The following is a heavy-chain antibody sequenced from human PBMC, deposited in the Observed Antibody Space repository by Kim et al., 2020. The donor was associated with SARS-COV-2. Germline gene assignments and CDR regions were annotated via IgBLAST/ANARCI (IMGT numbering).Heavy chain of an antibody. V-gene: IGHV4-59*01. D-gene: IGHD3-16*02. CDR3: ARDRVINALLGWFDL. CDR1: GGSINDYF. CDR2: IYSSGST. Sequence: SETLSLTCTVSGGSINDYFWSWIRQPPGKGLEWIGYIYSSGSTTYNPSLKSRVTISVDTSKNQLSLNLTSVTAADTAVYYCARDRVINALLGWFDLWGPG. J-gene: IGHJ5*02.